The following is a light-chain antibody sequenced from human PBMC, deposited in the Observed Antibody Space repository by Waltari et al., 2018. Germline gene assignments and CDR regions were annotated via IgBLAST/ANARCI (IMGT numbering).Light chain of an antibody. J-gene: IGKJ3*01. V-gene: IGKV3-11*01. CDR2: SAS. CDR3: YQHSSGYFT. Sequence: LTQSPATLSLSPGERATLSCRASQSVSTNLAWYQQKPGQAPRLLIHSASSRATGIPDRFSGSGSGTEFTLTISSLEPEDVGVYHCYQHSSGYFTFGPGTKLDIK. CDR1: QSVSTN.